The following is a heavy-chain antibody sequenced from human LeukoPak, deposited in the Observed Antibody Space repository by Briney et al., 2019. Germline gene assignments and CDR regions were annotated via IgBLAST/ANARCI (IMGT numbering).Heavy chain of an antibody. CDR3: AKPAKTDSADY. D-gene: IGHD1-14*01. J-gene: IGHJ4*02. V-gene: IGHV3-23*01. CDR2: INGSGDKT. Sequence: GGSLRLSCAASGFTLSNYAMNWVRQAPGKGLEWVSSINGSGDKTYYADSVKGRFSISRDNSKNMLYLQMNSLRAEDTAVYYCAKPAKTDSADYWGQGTLVTVSS. CDR1: GFTLSNYA.